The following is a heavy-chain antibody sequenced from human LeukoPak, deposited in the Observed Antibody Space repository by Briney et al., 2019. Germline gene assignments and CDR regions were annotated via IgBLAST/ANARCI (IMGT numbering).Heavy chain of an antibody. CDR2: INHSGST. CDR1: GGSFSGYY. Sequence: SETLSLTCAVYGGSFSGYYCSWIRQPPGKGLEWIGEINHSGSTNYNPSLKSRVTISVDTSKNQFSLKLSSVTAADTAVYYCAREQIVLRYFDWLPGWFDPWGQGTLVTVSS. D-gene: IGHD3-9*01. CDR3: AREQIVLRYFDWLPGWFDP. V-gene: IGHV4-34*01. J-gene: IGHJ5*02.